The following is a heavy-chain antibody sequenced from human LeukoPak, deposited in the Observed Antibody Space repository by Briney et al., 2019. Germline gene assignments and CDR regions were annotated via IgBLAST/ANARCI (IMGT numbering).Heavy chain of an antibody. CDR2: INHSGST. V-gene: IGHV4-34*01. D-gene: IGHD4-17*01. Sequence: SETLSLTCAVYGVSFSGYYWSWIRQPPGKGLEWIGEINHSGSTNYNPSLKSRVTISVDTSKNQFSLKLSSVTAADTAVYYCAVTVTTNFGLLYYFDYWGQGTLVTVSS. J-gene: IGHJ4*02. CDR1: GVSFSGYY. CDR3: AVTVTTNFGLLYYFDY.